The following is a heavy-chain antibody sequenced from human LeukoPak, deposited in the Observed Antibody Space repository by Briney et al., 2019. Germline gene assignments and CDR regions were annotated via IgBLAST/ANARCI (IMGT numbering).Heavy chain of an antibody. CDR2: IYTSGST. CDR3: ARARGESSIYYFDY. Sequence: SETLSLTCTVPGGSISSYYWSWIRQPAGKGLEWIGRIYTSGSTNYNPSLKSRVTMSVDTSKNQFSLQLSSVTAADTALYYCARARGESSIYYFDYWGQGNLVTVSS. CDR1: GGSISSYY. V-gene: IGHV4-4*07. D-gene: IGHD3-16*02. J-gene: IGHJ4*02.